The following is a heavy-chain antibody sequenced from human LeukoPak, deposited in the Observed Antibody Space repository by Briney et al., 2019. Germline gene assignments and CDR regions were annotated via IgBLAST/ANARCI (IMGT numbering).Heavy chain of an antibody. J-gene: IGHJ3*02. CDR1: GFTFSSYS. Sequence: PGGSLRLSCAASGFTFSSYSMNWVRQAPGKGLEWVSSISSSSSYIYYADSVKGRFTISRDNAKNSLYLQINSPRAEDTAVYYCARGRITIFGVSPVAAFDIWGQGTLVTVSS. D-gene: IGHD3-3*01. CDR2: ISSSSSYI. V-gene: IGHV3-21*01. CDR3: ARGRITIFGVSPVAAFDI.